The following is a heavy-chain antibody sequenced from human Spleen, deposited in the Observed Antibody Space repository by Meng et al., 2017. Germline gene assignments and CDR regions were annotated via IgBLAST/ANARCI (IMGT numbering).Heavy chain of an antibody. Sequence: GGSLRLSCVASELTFSMYAMSWVRQAPGKGLEWVSVISVNGDIIYNADSVKGRFTISRDNSENTLYLQMNSLRVEDTAVYYCANEGDGDSSIDYWGQGTSVTVSS. CDR3: ANEGDGDSSIDY. CDR1: ELTFSMYA. D-gene: IGHD4-17*01. J-gene: IGHJ4*02. V-gene: IGHV3-23*01. CDR2: ISVNGDII.